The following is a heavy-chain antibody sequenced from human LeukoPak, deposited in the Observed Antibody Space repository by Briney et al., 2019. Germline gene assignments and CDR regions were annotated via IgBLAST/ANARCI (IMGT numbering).Heavy chain of an antibody. CDR1: GFTVSSNY. V-gene: IGHV3-53*01. CDR3: ARIPRRAYYYYMDV. Sequence: PGGSLRLSCAASGFTVSSNYMSWVRQAPGKGLEWVSVIYSGGSTYYADSVKGRFTISRDNSKNTLYLQMNSLRAEDTAVYYCARIPRRAYYYYMDVWGKGTTVTVSS. CDR2: IYSGGST. J-gene: IGHJ6*03.